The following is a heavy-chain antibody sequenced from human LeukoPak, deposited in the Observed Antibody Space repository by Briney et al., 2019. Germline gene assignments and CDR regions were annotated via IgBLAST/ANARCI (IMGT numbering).Heavy chain of an antibody. Sequence: SETLSLTCTVSGGSISSGGYYWSWIRQHPGKGLEWIGYIYYSGSTYYNPSLKSRVTISIDTSKNQFSLKLSSVTAADTAVYYCASMRSSGYHDYWGQGTLVTVSS. D-gene: IGHD3-22*01. V-gene: IGHV4-31*03. J-gene: IGHJ4*02. CDR1: GGSISSGGYY. CDR3: ASMRSSGYHDY. CDR2: IYYSGST.